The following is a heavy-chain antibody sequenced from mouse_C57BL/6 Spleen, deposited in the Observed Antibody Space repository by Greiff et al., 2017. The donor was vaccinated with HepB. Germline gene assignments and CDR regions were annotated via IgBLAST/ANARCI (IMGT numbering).Heavy chain of an antibody. CDR2: INPNNGGT. J-gene: IGHJ4*01. Sequence: EVQLQQSGPELVKPGASVKISCKASGYTFTDYYMNWVKQSHGKSLEWIGDINPNNGGTSYNQKFKGKATLTVDKSSSTAYMELRSLTSEDSAVYYCASPLLPCPAMDYWGQGTSVTVS. CDR1: GYTFTDYY. D-gene: IGHD1-1*01. V-gene: IGHV1-26*01. CDR3: ASPLLPCPAMDY.